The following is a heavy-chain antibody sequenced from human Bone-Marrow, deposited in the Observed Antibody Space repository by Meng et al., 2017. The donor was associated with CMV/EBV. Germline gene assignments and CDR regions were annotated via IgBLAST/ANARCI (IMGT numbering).Heavy chain of an antibody. V-gene: IGHV3-21*01. Sequence: GESLKISCAASGFTFSSYSMNWVRQAPGKGLEWVSSISSSSSYIYYADSVKGRFTISRDNAKNSLYLQMNSLRAEDTAVYYCARGTAYYYDSSGYTGFDYWGQGTLVTVSS. CDR3: ARGTAYYYDSSGYTGFDY. CDR2: ISSSSSYI. D-gene: IGHD3-22*01. CDR1: GFTFSSYS. J-gene: IGHJ4*02.